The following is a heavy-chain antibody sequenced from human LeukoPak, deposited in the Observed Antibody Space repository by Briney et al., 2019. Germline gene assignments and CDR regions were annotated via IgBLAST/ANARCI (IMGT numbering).Heavy chain of an antibody. CDR1: GFTFNTFA. CDR3: TKDSQRSYDGFWYGTYGMDV. V-gene: IGHV3-23*05. D-gene: IGHD3-16*01. J-gene: IGHJ6*02. Sequence: GGSLRLSCVASGFTFNTFALTWVRQAPGKGLEWVSTISDYPHYADSVRGRFTISRDNSRKSVFLQMNSLTPEDAATYYCTKDSQRSYDGFWYGTYGMDVWGQGTTVTVSS. CDR2: ISDYP.